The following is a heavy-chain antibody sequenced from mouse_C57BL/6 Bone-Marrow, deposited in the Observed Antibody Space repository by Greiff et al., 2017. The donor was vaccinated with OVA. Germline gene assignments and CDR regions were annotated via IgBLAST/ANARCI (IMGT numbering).Heavy chain of an antibody. Sequence: VQLQQSGAELARPGASVKLSCKASGYTFTSYGISWVKQRTGQGLEWIGEIYPRSGNTYYNEKFKGKATLTADKSSSTAYMELRSLTSEDSAVYFCARGWPGRPWFAYWGQGTLVTVSA. D-gene: IGHD2-3*01. J-gene: IGHJ3*01. V-gene: IGHV1-81*01. CDR2: IYPRSGNT. CDR1: GYTFTSYG. CDR3: ARGWPGRPWFAY.